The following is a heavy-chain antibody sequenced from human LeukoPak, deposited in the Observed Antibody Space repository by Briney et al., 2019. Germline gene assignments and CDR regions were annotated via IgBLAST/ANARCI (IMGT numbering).Heavy chain of an antibody. J-gene: IGHJ4*02. CDR2: IYYSGST. CDR3: ARWPSSWAQYYFDY. V-gene: IGHV4-59*01. D-gene: IGHD6-13*01. CDR1: GGSFSSYY. Sequence: SETLSLTCTVSGGSFSSYYWSWIRQPPGKGLEWIGYIYYSGSTNYNPSLKSRVTISVDTSKNQFSLKLSSVTAADTAVYYCARWPSSWAQYYFDYWGQGTLVTVSS.